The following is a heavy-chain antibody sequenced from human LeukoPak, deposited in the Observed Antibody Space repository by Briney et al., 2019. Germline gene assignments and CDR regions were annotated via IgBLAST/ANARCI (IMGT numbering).Heavy chain of an antibody. V-gene: IGHV4-39*01. CDR2: FYYSGRA. J-gene: IGHJ4*02. CDR1: GGSISSSGYY. D-gene: IGHD2-2*01. CDR3: ARHLLSRYDY. Sequence: SETLSLTCTVSGGSISSSGYYWGWIRQPPGKGLEWIGSFYYSGRAYDSPSLKSRVTMSVDMSKNQFSLNLNSVTAADTAVYYCARHLLSRYDYWGQGTLVTVSS.